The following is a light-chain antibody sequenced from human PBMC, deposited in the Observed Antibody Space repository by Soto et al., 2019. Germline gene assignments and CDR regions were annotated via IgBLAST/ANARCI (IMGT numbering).Light chain of an antibody. CDR2: GAS. J-gene: IGKJ1*01. V-gene: IGKV3-20*01. CDR3: QQYGRSKT. CDR1: QSLSTN. Sequence: EIVLTQSPATLSVSPGERATLSCRASQSLSTNLAWYQQKPGQAPRLLIYGASSRATGIPDRFSGSGSGTDFTLTVSRLEPEDFAVYYCQQYGRSKTFGQGTKVDIK.